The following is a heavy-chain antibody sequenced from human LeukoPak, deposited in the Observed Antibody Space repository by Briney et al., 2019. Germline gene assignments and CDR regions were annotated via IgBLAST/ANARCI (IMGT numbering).Heavy chain of an antibody. D-gene: IGHD2-2*01. CDR2: INPKSGGT. CDR1: GYTFTGYY. J-gene: IGHJ4*02. Sequence: ASVKVSCKASGYTFTGYYMHWVRQAPRQGLEWMGWINPKSGGTNYAQKFQGRVTMSRDTSISTAYMELSRLRSDDTAVYYCATLVVPAAPFDYWGQGTLVTVSS. CDR3: ATLVVPAAPFDY. V-gene: IGHV1-2*02.